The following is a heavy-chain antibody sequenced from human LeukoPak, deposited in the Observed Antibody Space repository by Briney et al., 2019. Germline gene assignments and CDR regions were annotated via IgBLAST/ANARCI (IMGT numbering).Heavy chain of an antibody. CDR2: ISWNSGSI. D-gene: IGHD5-24*01. V-gene: IGHV3-9*01. J-gene: IGHJ4*02. CDR1: GFTLDDYA. Sequence: PGGSLRLSCAASGFTLDDYAMHWVRQAPGKGLEWVSGISWNSGSIGYADSVKGRFTISRDNAKNSLYLQMNSLRAEDTAFYYCAKDRGGGGFNFFDFWGQGILVTVSS. CDR3: AKDRGGGGFNFFDF.